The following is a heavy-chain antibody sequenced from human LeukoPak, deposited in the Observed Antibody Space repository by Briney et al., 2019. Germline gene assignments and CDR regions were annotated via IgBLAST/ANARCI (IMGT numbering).Heavy chain of an antibody. CDR2: ISAYNGNT. J-gene: IGHJ3*02. CDR1: GYTFTSYG. CDR3: ASVSRYSYGFGYAFDI. D-gene: IGHD5-18*01. Sequence: ASVKVSCKASGYTFTSYGISWVRQAPGQGLEWMGWISAYNGNTNYAQKLQGRVTMTTDTSTSTAYMELRSLRSDDTAVYYCASVSRYSYGFGYAFDIWGQGTMVTVSS. V-gene: IGHV1-18*01.